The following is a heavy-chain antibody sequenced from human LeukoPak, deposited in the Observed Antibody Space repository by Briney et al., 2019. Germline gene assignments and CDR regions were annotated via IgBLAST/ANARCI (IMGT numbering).Heavy chain of an antibody. D-gene: IGHD1-26*01. CDR2: IYYSGST. V-gene: IGHV4-39*07. Sequence: KPSETLSLTCTVSGGSISSSSYYWGWIRQPPGKGLEWIGSIYYSGSTYYNPSLKSRVTISVDTSKNQFSLKLSSVTAADTAVYYCARGGSIMTFIVGATNYFDYWGQGTLVTVSS. CDR3: ARGGSIMTFIVGATNYFDY. J-gene: IGHJ4*02. CDR1: GGSISSSSYY.